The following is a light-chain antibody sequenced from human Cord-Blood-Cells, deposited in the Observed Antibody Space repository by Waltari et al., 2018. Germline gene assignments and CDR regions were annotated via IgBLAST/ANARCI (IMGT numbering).Light chain of an antibody. Sequence: QSALTQPASVSGSPGQSITISCTGTSSDVGGYNYVSWYQQHPGKAPKLMIYEVSNRPSGVSNRFSGSKSGNTASRTISGLQAEDEADYYCRSYTSSSTYVFGTGTKVTVL. CDR3: RSYTSSSTYV. J-gene: IGLJ1*01. V-gene: IGLV2-14*01. CDR1: SSDVGGYNY. CDR2: EVS.